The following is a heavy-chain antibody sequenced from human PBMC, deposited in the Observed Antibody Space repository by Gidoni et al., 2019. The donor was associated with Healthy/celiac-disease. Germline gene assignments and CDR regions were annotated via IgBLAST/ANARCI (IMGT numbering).Heavy chain of an antibody. J-gene: IGHJ4*02. CDR1: GVSISSSRYY. D-gene: IGHD6-19*01. V-gene: IGHV4-39*07. CDR2: IYYSGST. Sequence: QLQLQESGPGLVKPSETLSLTCTVSGVSISSSRYYWGWIRQPPGKGLEWIGSIYYSGSTYYNPSLKSRVTISVDTSKNQFSLKLSSVTAADTAVYYCARAPGYSSGWLADYWGQGTLVTVSS. CDR3: ARAPGYSSGWLADY.